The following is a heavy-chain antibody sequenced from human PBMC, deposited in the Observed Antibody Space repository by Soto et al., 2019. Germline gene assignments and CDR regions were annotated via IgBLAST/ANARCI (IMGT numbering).Heavy chain of an antibody. CDR1: GGSISSYY. Sequence: SETLSLTCTVSGGSISSYYWSWIRQPPGKGLEWIGYIYYSGSTNYNPSLKSRVTISVDTSKNQFSLKLSSVTAADTAVYYCAREGWEAVAAQVWGSFNNWGQETLVTVS. D-gene: IGHD6-19*01. CDR2: IYYSGST. J-gene: IGHJ4*02. V-gene: IGHV4-59*01. CDR3: AREGWEAVAAQVWGSFNN.